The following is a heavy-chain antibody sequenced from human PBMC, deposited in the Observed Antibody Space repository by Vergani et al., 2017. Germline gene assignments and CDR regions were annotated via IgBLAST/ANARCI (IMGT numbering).Heavy chain of an antibody. CDR2: ISAYNGNT. Sequence: VQLVQSGAEVKKPGATMKISCKVSGYTFTDHYMHWVKQAPGKGLEWMGWISAYNGNTNYAQKLQGRVTMTTDTSTRTAYMELRSLRSDDTAVYYCARAGLRYYYHMDVWGKGTTVTVSS. V-gene: IGHV1-18*04. CDR3: ARAGLRYYYHMDV. CDR1: GYTFTDHY. D-gene: IGHD5/OR15-5a*01. J-gene: IGHJ6*03.